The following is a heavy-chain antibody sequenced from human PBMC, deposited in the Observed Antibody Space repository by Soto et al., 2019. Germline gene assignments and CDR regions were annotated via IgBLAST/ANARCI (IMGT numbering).Heavy chain of an antibody. D-gene: IGHD2-15*01. V-gene: IGHV4-31*03. J-gene: IGHJ5*01. CDR3: ARWLSGSLKGFEP. CDR1: GGSISSGDYY. CDR2: IYYSGST. Sequence: QVQLQESGPGLVKPSQTLSLTCTVSGGSISSGDYYWSWIRQPPGKGLEWIGYIYYSGSTYYNPSLKSRVTIAVDTSKKQFSLKLSSLTAADTAVYYFARWLSGSLKGFEPWGQGNLVTVSS.